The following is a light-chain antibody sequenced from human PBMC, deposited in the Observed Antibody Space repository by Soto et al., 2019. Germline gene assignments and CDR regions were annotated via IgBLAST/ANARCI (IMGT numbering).Light chain of an antibody. CDR1: QGISSY. Sequence: IQLTQSPSSLSASVGDRVTITCRASQGISSYLAWYQQKPGKAPKLLIYGASTLDGGVPFRFSGSGSGTDFTLIISSVQPEDFATYYCQQLNTYPLTFGQGTRLEIK. CDR3: QQLNTYPLT. V-gene: IGKV1-9*01. J-gene: IGKJ5*01. CDR2: GAS.